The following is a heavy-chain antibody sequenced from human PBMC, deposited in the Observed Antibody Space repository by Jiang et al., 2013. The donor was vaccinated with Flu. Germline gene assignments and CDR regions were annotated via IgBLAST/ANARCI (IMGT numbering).Heavy chain of an antibody. CDR3: ARVKGYSGSYSFDY. V-gene: IGHV4-59*01. J-gene: IGHJ4*02. CDR2: IYYSGST. Sequence: RQPPGKGLEWIGYIYYSGSTNYNPSLKSRVTISVDTSKNQFSLKLSSVTAADTAVYYCARVKGYSGSYSFDYWGQGTPVTVSS. D-gene: IGHD1-26*01.